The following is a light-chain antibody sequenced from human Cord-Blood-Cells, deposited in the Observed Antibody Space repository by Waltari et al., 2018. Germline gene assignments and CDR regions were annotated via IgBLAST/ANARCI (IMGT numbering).Light chain of an antibody. V-gene: IGLV2-14*01. CDR3: SSYTSSSTWV. J-gene: IGLJ3*02. CDR2: AVS. CDR1: SSHVGGYNY. Sequence: QSALTQPASVSGSPGQSITISCTGTSSHVGGYNYVSCYQQHPGKAPKLMIYAVSKRPSGVSNRFSGSKSGNTASLTISGLQAEDEADYYCSSYTSSSTWVFGGGTKLTVL.